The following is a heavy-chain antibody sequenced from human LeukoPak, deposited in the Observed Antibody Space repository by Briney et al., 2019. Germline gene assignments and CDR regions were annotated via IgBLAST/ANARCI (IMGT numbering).Heavy chain of an antibody. J-gene: IGHJ4*02. V-gene: IGHV6-1*01. CDR2: TYYRSKWND. Sequence: SQTLSLTCAISGDSVSSNSAAWNWIRQSPSRGLEWLGRTYYRSKWNDDYAVSVKSRITINPDTSKNQFPLQLNSVTPEDTAVYYCARADSGSYFKAFDYWGQGTLVTVSS. CDR1: GDSVSSNSAA. CDR3: ARADSGSYFKAFDY. D-gene: IGHD1-26*01.